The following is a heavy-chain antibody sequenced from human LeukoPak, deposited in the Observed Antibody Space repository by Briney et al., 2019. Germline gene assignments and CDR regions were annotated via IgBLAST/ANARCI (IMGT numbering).Heavy chain of an antibody. CDR1: GFTFSSYA. Sequence: GGSLRLSCAASGFTFSSYAMSWVRQAPGKGLEWVSAISGSGDSTYYGDSVKGRFTISRDNSKNTLYLQMNSLRAEDTAVYYCAKDLRCSSTSCSGTDFDYWGQGTLVTVSS. V-gene: IGHV3-23*01. CDR3: AKDLRCSSTSCSGTDFDY. CDR2: ISGSGDST. D-gene: IGHD2-2*01. J-gene: IGHJ4*02.